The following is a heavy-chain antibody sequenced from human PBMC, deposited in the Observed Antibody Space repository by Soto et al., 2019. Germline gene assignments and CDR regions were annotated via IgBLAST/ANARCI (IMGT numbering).Heavy chain of an antibody. V-gene: IGHV4-4*02. J-gene: IGHJ4*02. CDR3: ARFSVDYNFDS. Sequence: PSETLSLNCAVSVGSISRSNWWTCVRQPPGKGLEWIGDIYYSGTTNYNPSLKSRVTILIDTSKNQFSLSLSSVAAADTAVYYCARFSVDYNFDSWGQGTLVTVSS. CDR2: IYYSGTT. CDR1: VGSISRSNW. D-gene: IGHD1-20*01.